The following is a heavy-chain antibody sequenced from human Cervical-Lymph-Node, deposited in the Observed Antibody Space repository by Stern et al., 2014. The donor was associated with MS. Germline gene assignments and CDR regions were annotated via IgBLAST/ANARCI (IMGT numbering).Heavy chain of an antibody. J-gene: IGHJ5*01. CDR1: GGSISSSDYY. V-gene: IGHV4-39*01. Sequence: QLQLQESGPGLVKPSETLSLTCAVSGGSISSSDYYWGWIRQPPGKGLEWIGSIHDSGSTFYNPSLKSRVTISADTSKKQFSRRLSSVTAADTAMYYCARGLLWFGELKVNGFDSWGQGTLVTVSS. CDR2: IHDSGST. D-gene: IGHD3-10*01. CDR3: ARGLLWFGELKVNGFDS.